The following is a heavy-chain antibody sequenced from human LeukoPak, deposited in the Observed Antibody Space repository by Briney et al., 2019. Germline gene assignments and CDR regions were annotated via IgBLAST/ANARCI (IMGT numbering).Heavy chain of an antibody. V-gene: IGHV3-30*02. Sequence: PGGSLRLSRAAAGFTFSKFAMHWVRQAPGKGLGWVAFIRYDGSNKYYADSVKGRFTISRDNSKNTLYLQMNSLRAEDTAVYHCAKDLEAFDIWGQGTMVTVSS. CDR2: IRYDGSNK. CDR3: AKDLEAFDI. CDR1: GFTFSKFA. J-gene: IGHJ3*02.